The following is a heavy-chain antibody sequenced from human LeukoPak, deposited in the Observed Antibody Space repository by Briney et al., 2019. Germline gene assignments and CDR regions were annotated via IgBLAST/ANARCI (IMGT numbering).Heavy chain of an antibody. CDR2: IRGSGGGT. J-gene: IGHJ6*03. V-gene: IGHV3-23*01. CDR3: AKASRFGDHATEYYYYYMHV. D-gene: IGHD3-16*01. Sequence: GGSLRLSCAASGFTFTSYAMSWVRQAPGKGLEWVSSIRGSGGGTFYADSVKGRFTISRDNSKNTLYLQMNSLRVEDTAVYYCAKASRFGDHATEYYYYYMHVWGKGTTVTVSS. CDR1: GFTFTSYA.